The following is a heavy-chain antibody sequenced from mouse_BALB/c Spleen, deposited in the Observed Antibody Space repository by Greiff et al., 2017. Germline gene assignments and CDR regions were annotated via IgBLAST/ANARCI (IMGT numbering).Heavy chain of an antibody. CDR3: ARPLYDLYFDV. CDR1: GFTFSSYT. Sequence: EVKVVESGGGLVQPGGSLKLSCAASGFTFSSYTMSWVRQTPEKRLEWVAYISNGGGSTYYPDTVKGRFTISRDNAKNTLYLQMSSLKSEDTAMYYCARPLYDLYFDVWGAGTTVTVSS. D-gene: IGHD2-3*01. V-gene: IGHV5-12-2*01. CDR2: ISNGGGST. J-gene: IGHJ1*01.